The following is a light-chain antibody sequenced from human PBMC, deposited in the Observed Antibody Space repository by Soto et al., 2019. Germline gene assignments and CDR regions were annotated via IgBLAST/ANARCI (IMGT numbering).Light chain of an antibody. J-gene: IGKJ2*01. CDR3: MQGTDWPYT. CDR2: KVS. Sequence: DIVMTQSPLSLPVTLGQPASISCRSSQSPVTTDGNTYLNWFQQRPGQSPRRLIYKVSIRDSGVPNRFSGGGSGAEFPLNISRVEVEDVWVYYCMQGTDWPYTFGQGTKLEI. CDR1: QSPVTTDGNTY. V-gene: IGKV2-30*01.